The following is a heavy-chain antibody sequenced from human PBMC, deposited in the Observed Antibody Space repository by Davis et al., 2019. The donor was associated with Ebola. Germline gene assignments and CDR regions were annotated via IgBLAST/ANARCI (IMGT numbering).Heavy chain of an antibody. CDR1: GFTFSSYA. CDR3: VKDAMQWLEHFDY. J-gene: IGHJ4*02. CDR2: ISSNGGST. Sequence: GESLKTSCSASGFTFSSYAMHWVRQAPGKGLEYVSAISSNGGSTYYADSVKGRFTISRDNSKNTLYLQMSSLRAEDTAVYYCVKDAMQWLEHFDYWGQGTLVTVSS. D-gene: IGHD6-19*01. V-gene: IGHV3-64D*06.